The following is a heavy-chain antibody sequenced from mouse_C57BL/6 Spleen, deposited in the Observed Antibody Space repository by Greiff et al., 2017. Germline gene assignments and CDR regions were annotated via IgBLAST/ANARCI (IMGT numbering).Heavy chain of an antibody. CDR1: GFTFSDYY. V-gene: IGHV5-12*01. D-gene: IGHD1-1*01. CDR2: ISNGGGST. CDR3: ARDYYGSSSFAY. J-gene: IGHJ3*01. Sequence: EVQLVESGGGLVQPGGSLKLSCAASGFTFSDYYMYWVRQTPEKRLEWVAYISNGGGSTYYPDTVKGRFTISRDNAKNTLYLQMSRLKSEDTAMYYCARDYYGSSSFAYWSQGTLVTVSA.